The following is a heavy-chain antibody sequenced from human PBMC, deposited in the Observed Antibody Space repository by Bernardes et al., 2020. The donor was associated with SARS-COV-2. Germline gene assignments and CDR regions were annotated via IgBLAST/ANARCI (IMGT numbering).Heavy chain of an antibody. CDR1: GYTFTSYG. V-gene: IGHV1-18*01. CDR3: ARGIVVVVAATFSYYYYGMDV. CDR2: ISAYNGNT. Sequence: ASVKVSCKASGYTFTSYGIGWVRQAPGQGREWMGWISAYNGNTNYAQKLQGRVTMTTDTSTSTAYMELRSLRSDDTAVYYCARGIVVVVAATFSYYYYGMDVWGQGTTVTVSS. D-gene: IGHD2-15*01. J-gene: IGHJ6*02.